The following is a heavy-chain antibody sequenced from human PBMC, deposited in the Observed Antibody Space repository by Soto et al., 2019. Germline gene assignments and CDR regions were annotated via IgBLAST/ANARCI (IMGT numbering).Heavy chain of an antibody. Sequence: TLSLTCRVSGDSISRNGYFWTWIRQHPGKGLEWIGYIYYDGRSYYTPSLKSRVIISVDTSKNQFSLNLTAVTAADTAVYYCARGTMLRGPGYYYAMDVWGQGTTVTVSS. CDR2: IYYDGRS. D-gene: IGHD3-10*01. J-gene: IGHJ6*02. V-gene: IGHV4-31*03. CDR1: GDSISRNGYF. CDR3: ARGTMLRGPGYYYAMDV.